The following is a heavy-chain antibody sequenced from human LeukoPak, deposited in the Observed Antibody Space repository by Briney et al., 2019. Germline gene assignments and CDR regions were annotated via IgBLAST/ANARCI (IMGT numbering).Heavy chain of an antibody. CDR3: AKGLDPNFGTWLVPPERLGFDY. D-gene: IGHD6-19*01. Sequence: SVKVSCKASGGTFSSYAISWVRQAPGQGLEWMGRIIPILGIANYAQKFQGRVTITADKSTSTAYMELSSLRAEDTAVYYCAKGLDPNFGTWLVPPERLGFDYWGQGTLVTVSS. J-gene: IGHJ4*02. V-gene: IGHV1-69*04. CDR2: IIPILGIA. CDR1: GGTFSSYA.